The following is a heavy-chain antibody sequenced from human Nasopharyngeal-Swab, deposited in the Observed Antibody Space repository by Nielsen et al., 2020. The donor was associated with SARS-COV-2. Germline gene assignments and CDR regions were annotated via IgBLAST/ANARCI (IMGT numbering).Heavy chain of an antibody. CDR3: ATADPAGSPSVWFDY. CDR2: FDPEDGET. D-gene: IGHD1-14*01. Sequence: ASVKVSCKVSGYTLTELSMHWVRQAPGKGLEWMGGFDPEDGETIYAQKFQGRVTMTEDTSTDTAYMELSSLRSEDTAVYYCATADPAGSPSVWFDYWGQGTTVTVSS. CDR1: GYTLTELS. J-gene: IGHJ4*03. V-gene: IGHV1-24*01.